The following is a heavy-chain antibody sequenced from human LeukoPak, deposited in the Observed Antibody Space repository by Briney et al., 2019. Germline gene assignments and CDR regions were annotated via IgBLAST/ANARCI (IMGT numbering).Heavy chain of an antibody. CDR2: IYHSGST. V-gene: IGHV4-38-2*02. D-gene: IGHD3-16*01. J-gene: IGHJ3*02. CDR3: AREAAPEGASDAFDI. Sequence: PSETLSLTCTVSGYSISSGYYWGWIRQPPGKGLEWIGSIYHSGSTYYNPSFKSRVTISVDTSKNQFSLKLSSVTAADTAVYYCAREAAPEGASDAFDIWGQGTMVTVSS. CDR1: GYSISSGYY.